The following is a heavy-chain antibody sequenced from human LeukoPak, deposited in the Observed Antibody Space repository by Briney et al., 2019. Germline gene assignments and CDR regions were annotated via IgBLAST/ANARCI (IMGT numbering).Heavy chain of an antibody. CDR2: IYYSGDT. V-gene: IGHV4-59*08. D-gene: IGHD3-3*01. J-gene: IGHJ4*02. CDR1: GGSISSDY. CDR3: ARRRGNFRSDYYSFDY. Sequence: PSETLSLTRTVSGGSISSDYWSWIRQPPGKGLEWIGYIYYSGDTNYNPSLTSRVTISLDTSKTQFSLKLSSVTAADTAVYYCARRRGNFRSDYYSFDYWGLGTLVSVSS.